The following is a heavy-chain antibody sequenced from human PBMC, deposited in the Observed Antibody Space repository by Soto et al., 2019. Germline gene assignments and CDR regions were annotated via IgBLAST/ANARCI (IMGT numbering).Heavy chain of an antibody. J-gene: IGHJ6*02. CDR2: ISYDGSNK. D-gene: IGHD5-18*01. CDR1: GFTFSSYA. V-gene: IGHV3-30-3*01. CDR3: ARELGRRYSYGGDYGMDV. Sequence: QVQLVESGGGVVQPGRSLRLSCAASGFTFSSYAMHWVRQAPGKGLEWVAVISYDGSNKYYADSVKGRFTIPRDNSKNTLYLQMNSLRAEDTAVYYCARELGRRYSYGGDYGMDVWGQGTTVTVSS.